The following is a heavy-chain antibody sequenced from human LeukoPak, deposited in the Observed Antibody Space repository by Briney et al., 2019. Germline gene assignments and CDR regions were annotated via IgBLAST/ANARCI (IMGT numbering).Heavy chain of an antibody. V-gene: IGHV3-21*01. J-gene: IGHJ4*02. D-gene: IGHD3-16*01. CDR3: ARDSNYDYIWGSY. CDR2: ISSSSSYI. CDR1: GFTFSSYS. Sequence: AGGSLRLSCAASGFTFSSYSMNWVRQAPGKGLEWVSSISSSSSYIYYADSVKGRFTISRDNAKNSLYLQMNSLRAEDTAVYYCARDSNYDYIWGSYWGQGTLVTVSS.